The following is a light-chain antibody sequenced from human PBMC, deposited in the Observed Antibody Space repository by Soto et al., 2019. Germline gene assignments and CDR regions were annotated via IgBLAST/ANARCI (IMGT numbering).Light chain of an antibody. CDR2: TAS. CDR1: HTINIY. CDR3: QQSYSSVRT. J-gene: IGKJ1*01. Sequence: DIQMTQSPSSLSASVGDRVTIACRSSHTINIYLNWYQQKPGQAPKLLIHTASTVHSGVPSRFSGSRSGTDFTLTINNLQPEDFATYYCQQSYSSVRTFGQGTKVEL. V-gene: IGKV1-39*01.